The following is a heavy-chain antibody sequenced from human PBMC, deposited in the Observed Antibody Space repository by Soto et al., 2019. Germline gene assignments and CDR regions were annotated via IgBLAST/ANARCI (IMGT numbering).Heavy chain of an antibody. Sequence: ASVKVSCKASGYTFTDHYMHWVRQAPGQGLEWMGWINPNSGDTNYAQKFQGRVTMTRDTSISTAYVELSRLRSDDTAVYYCARDREAPTVDPTDIFDIGAQGTMV. CDR1: GYTFTDHY. V-gene: IGHV1-2*02. CDR3: ARDREAPTVDPTDIFDI. CDR2: INPNSGDT. D-gene: IGHD1-1*01. J-gene: IGHJ3*02.